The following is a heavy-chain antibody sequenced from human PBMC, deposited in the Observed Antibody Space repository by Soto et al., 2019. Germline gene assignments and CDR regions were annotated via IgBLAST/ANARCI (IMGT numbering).Heavy chain of an antibody. CDR3: ARQFDYDISGYYYDY. Sequence: QVQLVQSGAEVKKPGSSVKVSCKASGGTFSKYTISWVRQAPGQGLEWMGGIIPMFGTANYARKFQGRVTITADESTSTTYMELSSLRSEDTVVYYCARQFDYDISGYYYDYWGQGTLVTVSS. V-gene: IGHV1-69*01. CDR2: IIPMFGTA. J-gene: IGHJ4*02. D-gene: IGHD3-22*01. CDR1: GGTFSKYT.